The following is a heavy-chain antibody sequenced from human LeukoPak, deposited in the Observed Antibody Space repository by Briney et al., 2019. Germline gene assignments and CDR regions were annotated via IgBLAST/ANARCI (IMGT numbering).Heavy chain of an antibody. CDR3: ARVTGYILEDYFDY. J-gene: IGHJ4*02. D-gene: IGHD6-13*01. CDR1: GGSISSSSYY. Sequence: SETLSLTCTVSGGSISSSSYYWGWIRQPPGKGLEWIGSIYYSGSTYYNPSLKSRVTISVDTSKNQFSLKLSSVTAADTAVYYCARVTGYILEDYFDYWGQGTLVTVSS. V-gene: IGHV4-39*07. CDR2: IYYSGST.